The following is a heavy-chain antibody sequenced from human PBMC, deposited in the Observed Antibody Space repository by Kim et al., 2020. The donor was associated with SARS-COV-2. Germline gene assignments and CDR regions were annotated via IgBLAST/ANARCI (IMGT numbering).Heavy chain of an antibody. D-gene: IGHD4-17*01. J-gene: IGHJ5*02. V-gene: IGHV4-34*01. CDR3: ARVGSQKDYGDRGGNWFDP. Sequence: SETLSLTCAVYGGSFSGYYWSWIRQPPGKGLEWIGEINHSGSTNYNPFLKSRVTISVDTSKNQFSLKLSSVTAADTAVYYCARVGSQKDYGDRGGNWFDPWGQGTLVTVSS. CDR2: INHSGST. CDR1: GGSFSGYY.